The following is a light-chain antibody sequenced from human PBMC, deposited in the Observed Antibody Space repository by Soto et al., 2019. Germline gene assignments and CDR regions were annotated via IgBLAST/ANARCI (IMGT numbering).Light chain of an antibody. V-gene: IGLV1-40*01. J-gene: IGLJ3*02. Sequence: QSVLTQPPSVSGAPGQRVTISCTGSSSNIGAGYDVHWYQQLPGTAPKLLIYGNNNRPSGVPDRFSGSKSGTSASLAITGLQAEDEADYYCQSYDTSLRAVVFGGGTTLTVL. CDR3: QSYDTSLRAVV. CDR1: SSNIGAGYD. CDR2: GNN.